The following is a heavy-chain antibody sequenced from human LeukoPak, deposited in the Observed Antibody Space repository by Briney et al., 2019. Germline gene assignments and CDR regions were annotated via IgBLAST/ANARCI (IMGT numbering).Heavy chain of an antibody. CDR1: GFTVSSNY. V-gene: IGHV3-66*01. D-gene: IGHD6-13*01. J-gene: IGHJ4*02. Sequence: GGSLRLSCAASGFTVSSNYMSWVRQAPGKGLEWVSIIYSGGSTYYADSVKGRFTISSDNAKSSLYLQMDSLRAEDTAVYYCARGGYGPGYWGQGTLVTVSS. CDR3: ARGGYGPGY. CDR2: IYSGGST.